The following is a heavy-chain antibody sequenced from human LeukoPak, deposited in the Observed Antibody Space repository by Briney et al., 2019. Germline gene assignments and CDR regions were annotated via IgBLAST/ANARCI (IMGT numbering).Heavy chain of an antibody. D-gene: IGHD3-3*01. CDR2: IYYSGST. CDR3: ARRNYDFWSGYPPANWFDP. V-gene: IGHV4-59*01. J-gene: IGHJ5*02. CDR1: GGSISSYY. Sequence: PSETLSLTCTVSGGSISSYYWSWIRQPPGKGLEWIGYIYYSGSTNYNPSLKSRVTISVDTSKNQFSLKLSSVTAADTAVYYCARRNYDFWSGYPPANWFDPWGQGTLVTVSS.